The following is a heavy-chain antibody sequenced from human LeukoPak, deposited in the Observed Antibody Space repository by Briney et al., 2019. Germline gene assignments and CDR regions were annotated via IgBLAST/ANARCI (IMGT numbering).Heavy chain of an antibody. CDR1: GFVFSDYG. CDR2: VRNDGSNE. J-gene: IGHJ4*02. Sequence: GGSLRLSCAASGFVFSDYGMHWVRQAPGKGLEWVAFVRNDGSNEYYPDSVKGRFTISRDNSKNTMYLQMNSLRAEDTSVYSCAKESDSCYDSAGPKYWGVGALVSVSA. CDR3: AKESDSCYDSAGPKY. V-gene: IGHV3-30*02. D-gene: IGHD5-12*01.